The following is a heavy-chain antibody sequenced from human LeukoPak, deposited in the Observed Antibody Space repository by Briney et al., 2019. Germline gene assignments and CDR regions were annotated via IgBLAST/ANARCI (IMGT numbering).Heavy chain of an antibody. CDR3: ARGALLWFGAKMEYYFDY. V-gene: IGHV4-34*01. CDR2: INHSGST. J-gene: IGHJ4*02. CDR1: GVSFSGYY. Sequence: SETLSLTCAVYGVSFSGYYWSWIRQPPGKGLEWIGEINHSGSTNYNPSLKSRVTISVDTSKNQFSLSLRSVTAADTAVYYCARGALLWFGAKMEYYFDYWGQGTPLTVSS. D-gene: IGHD3-10*01.